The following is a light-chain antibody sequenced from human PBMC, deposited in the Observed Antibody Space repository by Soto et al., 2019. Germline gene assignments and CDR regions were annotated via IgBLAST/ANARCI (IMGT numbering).Light chain of an antibody. CDR3: QQYNNWPRT. CDR2: GAS. Sequence: EIVMTQSPATLSVSPGERATLSCRASQSVSNYLAWYQQKPGQAPRLLIYGASTRATGIPARFSGRGSGTKFTLIISSLQSEDSAVYYCQQYNNWPRTFGQGTKVDIK. J-gene: IGKJ1*01. V-gene: IGKV3-15*01. CDR1: QSVSNY.